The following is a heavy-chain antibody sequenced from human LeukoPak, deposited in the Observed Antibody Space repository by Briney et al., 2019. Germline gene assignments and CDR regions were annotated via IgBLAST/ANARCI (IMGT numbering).Heavy chain of an antibody. CDR3: AREALGYNWNDEASFDY. Sequence: SETLSLTCTVSGYSISSGYYWGWIRQPPGKGLKWIGSIYHSGSTYYNPSLKSRVTISVDTSKNQFSLKLSSVTAADTAVYYCAREALGYNWNDEASFDYWGQGTLVTVSS. CDR2: IYHSGST. CDR1: GYSISSGYY. J-gene: IGHJ4*02. V-gene: IGHV4-38-2*02. D-gene: IGHD1-20*01.